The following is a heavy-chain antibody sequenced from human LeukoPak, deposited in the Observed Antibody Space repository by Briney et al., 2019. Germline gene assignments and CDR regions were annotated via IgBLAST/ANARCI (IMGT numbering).Heavy chain of an antibody. V-gene: IGHV3-15*01. CDR1: GFTFINAW. Sequence: PGGSLRLSCAASGFTFINAWMAWVRQAPGKGLEWVGRIKAKAHGGTIEYAAPVKGRFTISRDNAKKSMYLQMNSLRAEDTAVYYCARGHAGGMVRGYYYYYMDVWGKGTTVTVSS. J-gene: IGHJ6*03. D-gene: IGHD2-8*01. CDR2: IKAKAHGGTI. CDR3: ARGHAGGMVRGYYYYYMDV.